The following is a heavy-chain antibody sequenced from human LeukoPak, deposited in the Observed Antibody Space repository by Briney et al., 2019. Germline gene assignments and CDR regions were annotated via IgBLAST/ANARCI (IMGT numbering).Heavy chain of an antibody. V-gene: IGHV3-23*01. Sequence: GGSLRLSCAASGFTFSRLAMTWVRQAPGKGLEWVSTISASGPYYADAVRGRFTISRDNSKNTLYLQMNSLRAEDTAVYYCAVVDYYGSGKKYQFDYWGQGTLVTVSS. CDR2: ISASGP. CDR1: GFTFSRLA. J-gene: IGHJ4*02. D-gene: IGHD3-10*01. CDR3: AVVDYYGSGKKYQFDY.